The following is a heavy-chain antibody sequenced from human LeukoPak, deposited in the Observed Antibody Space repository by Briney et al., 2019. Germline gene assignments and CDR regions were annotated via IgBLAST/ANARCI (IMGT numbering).Heavy chain of an antibody. CDR2: IRQDGSET. D-gene: IGHD5-24*01. V-gene: IGHV3-7*05. CDR3: AKGLEQMACSLDC. CDR1: GFTFSGYW. J-gene: IGHJ4*02. Sequence: GGSLRLSCAASGFTFSGYWMSWVRQAPGKGLEWVANIRQDGSETYYVDSVKGRFTISRDNAKNSLFLQMNSLRVEDTAVYYCAKGLEQMACSLDCWGQGTLFTVSS.